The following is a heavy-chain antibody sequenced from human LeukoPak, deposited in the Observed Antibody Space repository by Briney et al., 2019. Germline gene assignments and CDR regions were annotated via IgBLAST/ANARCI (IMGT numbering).Heavy chain of an antibody. CDR3: ARDAWVPLDFAY. J-gene: IGHJ4*02. CDR2: IYYTGST. CDR1: GGSISSYY. Sequence: SETLSLTCTVSGGSISSYYWSWIRQPPGKGLEWIGYIYYTGSTTYNPSLKSRITISVDTSKNRFSLKLSSVAAADTAVYYCARDAWVPLDFAYWGQGTLVTVSS. D-gene: IGHD7-27*01. V-gene: IGHV4-59*01.